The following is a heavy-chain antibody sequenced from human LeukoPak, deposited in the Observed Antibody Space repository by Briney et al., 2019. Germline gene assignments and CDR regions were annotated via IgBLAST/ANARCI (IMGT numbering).Heavy chain of an antibody. CDR2: IIPIFGTA. J-gene: IGHJ4*02. CDR3: ARGRTSSH. V-gene: IGHV1-69*05. CDR1: GGTFSSYA. Sequence: GASVKVSCKASGGTFSSYAISWVRQAPGEGLEWMGGIIPIFGTANYAQKFEGRLTITTDESTITAYIEQSTLRSEDTGVYYCARGRTSSHWGQGTLVTVSS. D-gene: IGHD2-8*01.